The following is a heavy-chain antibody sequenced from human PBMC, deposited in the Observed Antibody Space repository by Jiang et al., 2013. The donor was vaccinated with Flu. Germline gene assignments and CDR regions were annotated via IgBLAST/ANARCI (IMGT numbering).Heavy chain of an antibody. J-gene: IGHJ2*01. CDR2: AFYRSKWYY. V-gene: IGHV6-1*01. Sequence: SQTLSLTCAVSGDSVSRNSVGWNWIRQSPSRGLEWLGRAFYRSKWYYDYAVSVKSRITIKPDTSRNQVALQLNSVTPDDSAVYYCARDSDSDTIRVTKGFDLWAVALWSLSPQ. CDR3: ARDSDSDTIRVTKGFDL. D-gene: IGHD5-24*01. CDR1: GDSVSRNSVG.